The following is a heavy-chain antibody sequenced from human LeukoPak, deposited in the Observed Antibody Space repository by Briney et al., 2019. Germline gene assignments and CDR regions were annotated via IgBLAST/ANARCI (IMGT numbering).Heavy chain of an antibody. CDR3: ALNLPLDYYDSSGSPWGY. CDR2: IIPIFGTA. V-gene: IGHV1-69*13. D-gene: IGHD3-22*01. Sequence: SVKVSCKASGGTFSSYAISWVRQAPGQGLEWMGGIIPIFGTANYTQKFQGRVTITADESTSTAYMELSSLRSEDTAVYYCALNLPLDYYDSSGSPWGYWGQGTLVTVSS. J-gene: IGHJ4*02. CDR1: GGTFSSYA.